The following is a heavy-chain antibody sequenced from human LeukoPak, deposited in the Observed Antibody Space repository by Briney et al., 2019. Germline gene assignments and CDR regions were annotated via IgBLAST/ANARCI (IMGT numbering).Heavy chain of an antibody. Sequence: GGSLRLSCAASGFTFSSYAMSWVRQAPGKGLEWVSAISGSGGSTYYADSVKGRFTISRDNSKNTLFLQMNSLRAEDTAVYYCAKGRYYYDSSDDFDIWGQGTMVTVSS. D-gene: IGHD3-22*01. CDR2: ISGSGGST. CDR3: AKGRYYYDSSDDFDI. J-gene: IGHJ3*02. CDR1: GFTFSSYA. V-gene: IGHV3-23*01.